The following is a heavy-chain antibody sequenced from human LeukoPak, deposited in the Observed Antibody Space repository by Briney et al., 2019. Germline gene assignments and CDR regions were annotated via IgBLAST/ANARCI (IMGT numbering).Heavy chain of an antibody. CDR3: ARGAPYYYDRSKAFDI. D-gene: IGHD3-22*01. CDR1: GGSISSYY. CDR2: IYYSGST. J-gene: IGHJ3*02. Sequence: PSETLSLTCTVSGGSISSYYWSWIRQPPGKGLEWIGYIYYSGSTNYSPSLKSRVTISVDTSKNQFSLKLSSVTAADTAVYYCARGAPYYYDRSKAFDIWGQGTMVTVSS. V-gene: IGHV4-59*01.